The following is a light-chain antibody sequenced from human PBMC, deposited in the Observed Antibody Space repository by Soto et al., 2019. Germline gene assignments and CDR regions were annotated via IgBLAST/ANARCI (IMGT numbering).Light chain of an antibody. Sequence: AIQMTQSPSSLSASVGDRVTLTCRASQGITNDLGWYQQKPGKAPKVLIYAASTLQSGVPSRFSGSGFGTDFTLTISSLQPDDFATYYCLQDYSYPLTFGGGTKVEI. CDR3: LQDYSYPLT. V-gene: IGKV1-6*01. CDR2: AAS. CDR1: QGITND. J-gene: IGKJ4*01.